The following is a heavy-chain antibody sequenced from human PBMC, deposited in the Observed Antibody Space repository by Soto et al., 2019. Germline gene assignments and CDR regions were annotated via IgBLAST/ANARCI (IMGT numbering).Heavy chain of an antibody. Sequence: PGWSLRLSCASSVFTFIDYWMTWVRQAPGKGLEWVANINLDGSDKYYVDSVKGRFTMSRDNSKNSLYLQMNSLGAEDTAVYYCARNLAIFGVVISYYYYGMDVWGQGTTVTVSS. D-gene: IGHD3-3*01. CDR2: INLDGSDK. V-gene: IGHV3-7*01. J-gene: IGHJ6*02. CDR3: ARNLAIFGVVISYYYYGMDV. CDR1: VFTFIDYW.